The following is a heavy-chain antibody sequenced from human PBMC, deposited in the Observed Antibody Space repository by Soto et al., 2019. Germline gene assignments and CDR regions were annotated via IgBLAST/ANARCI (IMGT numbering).Heavy chain of an antibody. CDR2: ISGSGGST. V-gene: IGHV3-23*01. CDR3: AKTRVVRGVIPFDP. J-gene: IGHJ5*02. D-gene: IGHD3-10*01. Sequence: EVQLLESGGGLVQPGGSLRLSCAASGFTFSSYAMSWVRQAPGKGLEWVSAISGSGGSTYYADSGKGRFTISRDNSKNTQYLQMNSLRAEDTAVYYCAKTRVVRGVIPFDPWGQGTLVTVSS. CDR1: GFTFSSYA.